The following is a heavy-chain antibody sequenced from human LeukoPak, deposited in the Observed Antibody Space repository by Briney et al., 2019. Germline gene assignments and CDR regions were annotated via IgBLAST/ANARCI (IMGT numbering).Heavy chain of an antibody. CDR3: AKDSSGNYSTELDY. Sequence: GGSLRLSCAASGFTFSGSAMHWVRQASGKGLEWVGRIRSKANSYATAYAASVKGRFTISRDDSKNTAYLQMNSLRAEDTAVYYCAKDSSGNYSTELDYWGQGTLVTVSS. CDR2: IRSKANSYAT. V-gene: IGHV3-73*01. D-gene: IGHD1-26*01. J-gene: IGHJ4*02. CDR1: GFTFSGSA.